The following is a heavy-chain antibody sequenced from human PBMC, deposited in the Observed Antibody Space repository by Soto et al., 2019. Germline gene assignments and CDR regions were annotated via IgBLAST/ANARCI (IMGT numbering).Heavy chain of an antibody. CDR3: ASMKAVAGRGPDIDY. V-gene: IGHV1-3*01. CDR1: GYTFTSYA. Sequence: ASVKVSCKASGYTFTSYAMHWVRQAPGQRLEWMGWINAGNGNTKYSQKFQGRVTITRDTSASTAYMELSSLRSEDTAVYYCASMKAVAGRGPDIDYWGQGTLVTVSS. J-gene: IGHJ4*02. D-gene: IGHD6-19*01. CDR2: INAGNGNT.